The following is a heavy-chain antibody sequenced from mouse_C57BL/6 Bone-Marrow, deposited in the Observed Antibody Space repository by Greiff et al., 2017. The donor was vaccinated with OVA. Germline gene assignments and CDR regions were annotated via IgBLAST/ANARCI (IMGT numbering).Heavy chain of an antibody. D-gene: IGHD3-2*02. CDR3: AREGFFTGLFDY. CDR2: IYPGSGNT. J-gene: IGHJ2*01. Sequence: VQLQQSGAELVRPGASVKLSCKASGYTFTDYYINWVKQRPGQGLEWIARIYPGSGNTYYNEKFKGKATLTVEKSSSTAYMQLSSLTSEDSAVYFCAREGFFTGLFDYWGQGTTLTVSS. V-gene: IGHV1-76*01. CDR1: GYTFTDYY.